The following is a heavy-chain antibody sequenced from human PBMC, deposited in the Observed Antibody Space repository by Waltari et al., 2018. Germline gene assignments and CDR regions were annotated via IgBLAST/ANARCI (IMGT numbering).Heavy chain of an antibody. V-gene: IGHV4-34*01. Sequence: QVQLQQWGAGLLKPSETLSLTCAVHGGSFSGYYWSWIRQSPGKGLAWIGEITQSGSTSYNPSLKSQVTISVDTSKNQFSLELSSVTAADTAVYYCARGYRWFDPWGQGTLVTVSS. CDR2: ITQSGST. J-gene: IGHJ5*02. CDR1: GGSFSGYY. CDR3: ARGYRWFDP.